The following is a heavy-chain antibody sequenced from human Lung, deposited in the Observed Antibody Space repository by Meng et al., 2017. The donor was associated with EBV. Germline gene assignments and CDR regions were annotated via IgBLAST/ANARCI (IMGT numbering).Heavy chain of an antibody. CDR2: ISGDGSVT. CDR1: GFRLSNYW. Sequence: VRPVESGGGLVQPGGSLRLSCAASGFRLSNYWIHWVRQAPGKGLVRVSIISGDGSVTRYADSVKGRFTISRDNAKNTLYLQMSSLRAEDTAVYYCARDVTMKPDYWGQGTLVTVSS. J-gene: IGHJ4*02. D-gene: IGHD3-22*01. CDR3: ARDVTMKPDY. V-gene: IGHV3-74*01.